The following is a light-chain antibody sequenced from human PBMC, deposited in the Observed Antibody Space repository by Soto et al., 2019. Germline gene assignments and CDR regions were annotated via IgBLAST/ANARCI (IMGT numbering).Light chain of an antibody. CDR1: SSDVGGYNY. V-gene: IGLV2-8*01. CDR2: EVN. J-gene: IGLJ2*01. Sequence: QSVLTQPPSASGSPGQSVTISCTGTSSDVGGYNYVSWYQQHPGKAPKLMIYEVNKRPSGVPDRFSGSKSGNTASLTVSGLQAEDEADYYCSSYAGSSVAFGGGTKLTVL. CDR3: SSYAGSSVA.